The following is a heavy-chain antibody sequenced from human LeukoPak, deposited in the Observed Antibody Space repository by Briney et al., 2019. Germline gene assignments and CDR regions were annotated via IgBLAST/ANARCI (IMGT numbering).Heavy chain of an antibody. Sequence: PGESLRLSCATSGFSFSNYAMHWLRQAPGKGLEWVAVISYDGSNKYYADSVKGRFTISRDNSKNTLYLQMNSLRAEDTAVYYCAKDYLSGYSYGYGSAFDIWGQGTMVTVSS. J-gene: IGHJ3*02. CDR2: ISYDGSNK. CDR1: GFSFSNYA. CDR3: AKDYLSGYSYGYGSAFDI. V-gene: IGHV3-30*18. D-gene: IGHD5-18*01.